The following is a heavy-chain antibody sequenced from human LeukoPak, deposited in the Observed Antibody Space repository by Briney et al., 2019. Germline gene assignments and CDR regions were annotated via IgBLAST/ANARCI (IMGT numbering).Heavy chain of an antibody. Sequence: ASVNVSCKASRYTFTSYVISWVRQAPGQGLECMGWISAYNGNTNYAQKLQGRVTMTTDTSTSTATMELRSLSSDDTAVYYCARDTKRSRARWENLGFDPWGQGTLVTVSS. J-gene: IGHJ5*02. CDR2: ISAYNGNT. V-gene: IGHV1-18*01. CDR3: ARDTKRSRARWENLGFDP. CDR1: RYTFTSYV. D-gene: IGHD1-26*01.